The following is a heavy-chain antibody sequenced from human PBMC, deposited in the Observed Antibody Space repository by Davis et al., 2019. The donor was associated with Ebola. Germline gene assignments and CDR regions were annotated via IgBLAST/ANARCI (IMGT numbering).Heavy chain of an antibody. Sequence: GESLKISCAASGFIFSSHWMTWVRQSPGKGLEWVANTKQDGSEKYYVDSVKGRFTISRDNAKNSLYLQMNSLRGEDTAVYYCASRPADTFYYCVFDYWGQGALVTVSS. V-gene: IGHV3-7*03. J-gene: IGHJ4*02. CDR3: ASRPADTFYYCVFDY. D-gene: IGHD3-10*02. CDR2: TKQDGSEK. CDR1: GFIFSSHW.